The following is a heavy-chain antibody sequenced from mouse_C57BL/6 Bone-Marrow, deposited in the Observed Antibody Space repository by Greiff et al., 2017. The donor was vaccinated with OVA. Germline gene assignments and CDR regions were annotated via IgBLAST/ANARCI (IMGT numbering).Heavy chain of an antibody. D-gene: IGHD2-4*01. Sequence: QVQLQQPGAELVKPGASVKLSCKASGYTFTSYWMHWVKQRPGQGLEWIGMIHPNSGSTNYNEKFKSKATLTVDKSSSPAYMQLSSLTSEDSAVYYCARRQPAMITTRGLYYYAMDYWGQGTSVTVSS. V-gene: IGHV1-64*01. J-gene: IGHJ4*01. CDR1: GYTFTSYW. CDR2: IHPNSGST. CDR3: ARRQPAMITTRGLYYYAMDY.